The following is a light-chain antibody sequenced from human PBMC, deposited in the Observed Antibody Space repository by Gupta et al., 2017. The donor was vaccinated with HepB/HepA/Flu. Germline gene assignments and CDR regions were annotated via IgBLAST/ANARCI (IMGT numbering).Light chain of an antibody. Sequence: SELTQDPAVSVALGQPVRITCRGDSLRSYYASCYQQKPGQAPELVIYGKNNRPSGIPDRFSGSSSGNTASLTITGAQAEDEADYYCNSRDSSGNHHWVFGGGTKLTVL. V-gene: IGLV3-19*01. J-gene: IGLJ3*02. CDR3: NSRDSSGNHHWV. CDR1: SLRSYY. CDR2: GKN.